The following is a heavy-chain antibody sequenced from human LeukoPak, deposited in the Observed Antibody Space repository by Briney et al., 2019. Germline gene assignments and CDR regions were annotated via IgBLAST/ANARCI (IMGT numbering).Heavy chain of an antibody. V-gene: IGHV3-15*01. CDR3: AKDHRGQNPWAPNDY. Sequence: GSLRLSCVVSGFTFSNGWMSWVRQAPGKGLQWVGRIKSKSDGGTTDYAGPVNGRITISRDDSKNMLYLQLNSLRAEDTAVYYCAKDHRGQNPWAPNDYWGQGTLVTVSS. J-gene: IGHJ4*02. CDR2: IKSKSDGGTT. D-gene: IGHD3-10*01. CDR1: GFTFSNGW.